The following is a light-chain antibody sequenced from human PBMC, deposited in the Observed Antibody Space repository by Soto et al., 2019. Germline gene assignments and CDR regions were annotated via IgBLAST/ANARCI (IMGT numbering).Light chain of an antibody. Sequence: QSVLTQPPAVAGAPGQRLTSSCTGSSSNIGAGYDVQWYQQLPGTAPNLLIYRNSTRPSGVPDRFSGSKSGTSASLAITRLQAEDEADDYCQSYDSSLSVVFGGGTQVTVL. CDR1: SSNIGAGYD. CDR3: QSYDSSLSVV. J-gene: IGLJ2*01. V-gene: IGLV1-40*01. CDR2: RNS.